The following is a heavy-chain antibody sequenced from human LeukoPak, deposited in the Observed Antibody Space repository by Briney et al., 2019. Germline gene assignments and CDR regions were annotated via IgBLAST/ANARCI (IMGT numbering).Heavy chain of an antibody. V-gene: IGHV3-7*01. CDR2: IKQDGSTI. D-gene: IGHD6-6*01. J-gene: IGHJ2*01. CDR1: GFIFSSYG. CDR3: ARIGYSSSSFDF. Sequence: GGSLRLSCAASGFIFSSYGMHWVRQAPGKGLEWVANIKQDGSTIYYVGSVKGRFTISRDNAKNSVYLQMNSLRAEDTAVYYCARIGYSSSSFDFWGRGTLVTVSS.